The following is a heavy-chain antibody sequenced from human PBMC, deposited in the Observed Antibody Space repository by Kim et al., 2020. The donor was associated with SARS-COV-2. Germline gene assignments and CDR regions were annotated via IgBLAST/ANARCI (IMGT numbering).Heavy chain of an antibody. CDR2: INPGDSDT. CDR1: GYSFTSYW. V-gene: IGHV5-51*01. D-gene: IGHD6-19*01. Sequence: GESLKISCKGSGYSFTSYWIGWVRQMPGKGLEWMGLINPGDSDTRYSPSFQGQVTISGDKSISTAYLQWSSLKASDTAMYYCARHEWHSSGFRRFDPWGQGTLVTVSS. J-gene: IGHJ5*02. CDR3: ARHEWHSSGFRRFDP.